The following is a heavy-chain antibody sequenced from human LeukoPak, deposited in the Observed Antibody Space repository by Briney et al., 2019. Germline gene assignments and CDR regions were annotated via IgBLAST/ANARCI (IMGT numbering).Heavy chain of an antibody. V-gene: IGHV3-30*01. CDR1: GFTFSSYA. Sequence: GGSLRLSWAASGFTFSSYAMHWVRQAPGKGLEWVAVISYDGSNKYYADSVKGRFTISRDNSKNTLYLQMNSLRAEDTAVYYCARETDTKGSYYFDYWGQGTLVTVSS. J-gene: IGHJ4*02. D-gene: IGHD5-18*01. CDR2: ISYDGSNK. CDR3: ARETDTKGSYYFDY.